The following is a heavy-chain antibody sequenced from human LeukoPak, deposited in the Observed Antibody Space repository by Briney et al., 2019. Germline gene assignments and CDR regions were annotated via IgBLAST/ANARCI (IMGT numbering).Heavy chain of an antibody. CDR1: GFTVSSNY. CDR2: VYIDGNR. CDR3: ARGYCSGSSCYPGLY. V-gene: IGHV3-66*02. Sequence: PGGSLRLSCAASGFTVSSNYMNWVRQAPGRGLEWVSVVYIDGNRYYADSVKGRFTISRDNSKNMLYLQMNSLRAEDTAVYYCARGYCSGSSCYPGLYWGQGSLVTVSS. D-gene: IGHD2-15*01. J-gene: IGHJ4*02.